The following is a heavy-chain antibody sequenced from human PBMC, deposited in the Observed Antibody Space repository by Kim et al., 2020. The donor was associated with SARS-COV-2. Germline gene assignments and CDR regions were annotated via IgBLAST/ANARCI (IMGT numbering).Heavy chain of an antibody. V-gene: IGHV3-7*01. CDR2: INQDGSQK. Sequence: GGSLRLSCAASGFSFSSYWMTWVRQAPEKGLEWVANINQDGSQKYYVDSVKGRFTISRDNAKNSLYLQVNSLRVEDTAVYFCARRGGNDYWGQGTLLTVS. CDR3: ARRGGNDY. CDR1: GFSFSSYW. D-gene: IGHD3-16*01. J-gene: IGHJ4*02.